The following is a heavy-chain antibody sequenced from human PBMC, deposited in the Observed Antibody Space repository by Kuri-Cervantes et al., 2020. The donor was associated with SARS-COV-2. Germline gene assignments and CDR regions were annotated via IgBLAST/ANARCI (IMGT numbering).Heavy chain of an antibody. J-gene: IGHJ6*03. CDR3: ARVVVVPAAISNPGGMDV. V-gene: IGHV1-18*01. Sequence: ASVKVSCKASGYTFTSYSISWVRQAPGQGLEWMGWISAYNGNTNYAQKLQGRVTMTTDTSTSTAYMELRSLRSDDTAVYYCARVVVVPAAISNPGGMDVWGKGTTVTVSS. CDR2: ISAYNGNT. D-gene: IGHD2-2*02. CDR1: GYTFTSYS.